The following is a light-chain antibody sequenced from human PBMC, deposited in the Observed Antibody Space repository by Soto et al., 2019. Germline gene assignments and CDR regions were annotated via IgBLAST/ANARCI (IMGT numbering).Light chain of an antibody. V-gene: IGKV3D-15*01. CDR2: DAS. Sequence: EIVMTQSPATLSVSPGERATLSFRASQSVSSNLAWYQQKPGQAPRLLIYDASNRATGIPARFSGSGSGTDFTLTISSLEPEDFAVYYCQQYGSSLTFGGGTKVDIK. CDR3: QQYGSSLT. J-gene: IGKJ4*01. CDR1: QSVSSN.